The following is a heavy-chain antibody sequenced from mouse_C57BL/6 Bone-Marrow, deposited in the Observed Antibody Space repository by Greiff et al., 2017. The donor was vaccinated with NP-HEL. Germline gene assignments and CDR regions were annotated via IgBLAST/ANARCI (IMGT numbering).Heavy chain of an antibody. CDR2: ISSGSSTI. J-gene: IGHJ2*01. CDR1: GFTFSDYG. CDR3: ARGKLGRGDY. V-gene: IGHV5-17*01. Sequence: EVHLVESGGGLVKPGGSLKLSCAASGFTFSDYGMHWVRQAPEKGLEWVAYISSGSSTIYYADTVKGRFTISRDNAKNTLFLQMTRLRSEDTAMYYCARGKLGRGDYWGQGTTLTVSS. D-gene: IGHD4-1*01.